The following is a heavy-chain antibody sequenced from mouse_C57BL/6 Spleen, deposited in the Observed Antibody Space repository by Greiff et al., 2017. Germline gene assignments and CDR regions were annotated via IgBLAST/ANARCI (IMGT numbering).Heavy chain of an antibody. CDR3: ARRWSFITTDFGY. V-gene: IGHV1-81*01. J-gene: IGHJ2*01. Sequence: VQLVESGAELARPGASVKLSCKASGYTFTSYGISWVKQRTGQGLEWIGEIYPRSGNTYYNEKFKGKATLTADKSSSTAYMERRSLTSDDSAVYFCARRWSFITTDFGYWGQGTTLTVSS. D-gene: IGHD1-1*01. CDR2: IYPRSGNT. CDR1: GYTFTSYG.